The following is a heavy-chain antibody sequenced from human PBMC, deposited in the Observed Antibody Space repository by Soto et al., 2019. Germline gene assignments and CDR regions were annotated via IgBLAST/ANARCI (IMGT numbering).Heavy chain of an antibody. CDR1: GFTFSDLD. D-gene: IGHD3-3*01. CDR3: SDFWWEH. J-gene: IGHJ4*02. CDR2: ISSGGTYT. V-gene: IGHV3-30-3*01. Sequence: QVQLVESGGGVVQPGRSLRLSCAASGFTFSDLDMHWVRQAPGKGLEWVAVISSGGTYTYYAYAVKGRFTVSRDNSKNTLSPRTNSLRADATAVSYCSDFWWEHCGQGTMVTVSS.